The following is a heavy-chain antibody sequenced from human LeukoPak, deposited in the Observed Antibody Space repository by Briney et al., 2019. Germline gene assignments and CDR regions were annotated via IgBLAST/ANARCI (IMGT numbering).Heavy chain of an antibody. J-gene: IGHJ5*02. Sequence: SQTLSLTCTVSGGSISSGDYYWGWIRQPPGRGLEWIGYIYYSGSTYYNPSLKSRVTISVDTSKNQFSLKLSSVTAADTAAYYCARAVPAAIYWFDPWGQGTLVTVSS. CDR2: IYYSGST. D-gene: IGHD2-2*01. V-gene: IGHV4-30-4*01. CDR3: ARAVPAAIYWFDP. CDR1: GGSISSGDYY.